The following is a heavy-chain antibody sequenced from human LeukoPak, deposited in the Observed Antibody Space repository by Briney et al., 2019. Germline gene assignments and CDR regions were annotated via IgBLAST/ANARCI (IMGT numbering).Heavy chain of an antibody. CDR3: ARRGAAGSSLGYFDS. CDR1: GFSFSSYW. D-gene: IGHD3-10*01. Sequence: GGSLRLSCAASGFSFSSYWMHWVRQAPGKGLVWVSRISTDGSSTTYADSVRGRFTISRDNPKNTLYLQMDSLRAEDTAVYFCARRGAAGSSLGYFDSWGQGTLVTVSS. J-gene: IGHJ4*02. CDR2: ISTDGSST. V-gene: IGHV3-74*01.